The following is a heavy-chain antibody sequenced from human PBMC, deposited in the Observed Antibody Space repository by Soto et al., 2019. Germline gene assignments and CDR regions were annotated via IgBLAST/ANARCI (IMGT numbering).Heavy chain of an antibody. V-gene: IGHV1-69*13. CDR1: GGTFSSYA. CDR3: ARDDGRGWNAAFEI. D-gene: IGHD6-19*01. CDR2: IIPIFGTA. Sequence: GVSVEVSCKASGGTFSSYAISWVRQAPGQGLEWMGGIIPIFGTANYAQKFQGRVTITADESTSTAYRALSSLRSEDTAVYYWARDDGRGWNAAFEIWGQATMVTFSS. J-gene: IGHJ3*02.